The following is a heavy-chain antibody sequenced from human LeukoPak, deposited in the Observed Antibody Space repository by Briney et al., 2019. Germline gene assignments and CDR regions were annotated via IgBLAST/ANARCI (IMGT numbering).Heavy chain of an antibody. CDR1: GGTFSSYA. V-gene: IGHV1-69*05. Sequence: GSSVKVSCKASGGTFSSYAISWVRQAPGHGLEWVGRIIPIFGTANYAQKFQGRVTITTDESTSTAYMELSSLRSEDTAVYYCAARSGDPNYYFDYWGQGTLVTVSS. D-gene: IGHD2-21*02. CDR2: IIPIFGTA. CDR3: AARSGDPNYYFDY. J-gene: IGHJ4*02.